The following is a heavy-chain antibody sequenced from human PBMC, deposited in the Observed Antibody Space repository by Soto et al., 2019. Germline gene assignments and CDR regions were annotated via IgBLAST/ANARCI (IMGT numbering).Heavy chain of an antibody. CDR3: TTDSYITSIIVRFDY. Sequence: GGSLRLSCAASGFTFSNYAMSWVRQAPEKGLEWVSVISTSSGTTYYADSVKGRFTISRDNSKNTLYLEMNSLKTEDTAIYYCTTDSYITSIIVRFDYWGHGTLVTVSS. J-gene: IGHJ4*01. D-gene: IGHD3-22*01. CDR1: GFTFSNYA. V-gene: IGHV3-23*01. CDR2: ISTSSGTT.